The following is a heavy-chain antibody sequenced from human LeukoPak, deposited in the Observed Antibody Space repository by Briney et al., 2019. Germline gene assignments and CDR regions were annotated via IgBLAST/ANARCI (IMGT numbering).Heavy chain of an antibody. V-gene: IGHV4-39*01. J-gene: IGHJ4*02. Sequence: SSETLSLTCTVSGGSISSGDYYWSWIRQPPGKGLEWIGSVYYSGSTYYNPSLKSRVTISVDTSKNQFSLKLTSVTAADTAVFYCARHMFRGYNGYFDYWGQGTLVTVSS. CDR3: ARHMFRGYNGYFDY. D-gene: IGHD3-22*01. CDR1: GGSISSGDYY. CDR2: VYYSGST.